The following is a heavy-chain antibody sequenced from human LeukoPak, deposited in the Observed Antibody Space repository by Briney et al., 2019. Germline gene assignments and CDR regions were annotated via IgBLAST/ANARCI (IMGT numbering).Heavy chain of an antibody. D-gene: IGHD1-26*01. CDR3: ARVGGSSDY. CDR1: GGSVSSYY. J-gene: IGHJ4*02. V-gene: IGHV4-59*02. Sequence: SETLSLTCTVSGGSVSSYYWNWIRQPPGKGLEWIGYIYYSGSTKYNPSLKSRVTISVDASKNQFSLKLSSVTAADTAVYYCARVGGSSDYWGQGTLVTVSS. CDR2: IYYSGST.